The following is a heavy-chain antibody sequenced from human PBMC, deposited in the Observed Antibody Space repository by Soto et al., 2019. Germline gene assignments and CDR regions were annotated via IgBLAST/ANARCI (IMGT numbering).Heavy chain of an antibody. CDR1: GGSISSSSYY. J-gene: IGHJ6*02. CDR2: IYYSGST. Sequence: PSETLSLTCTVSGGSISSSSYYWGWIRQPPGKGLEWIGSIYYSGSTYYNPSLKSRVTISVDTSKNQFSLKLSSVTAADTAVYCCGGRGGGGGSSWYVYYYYGMDVWGQGTTVTVSS. D-gene: IGHD6-13*01. V-gene: IGHV4-39*01. CDR3: GGRGGGGGSSWYVYYYYGMDV.